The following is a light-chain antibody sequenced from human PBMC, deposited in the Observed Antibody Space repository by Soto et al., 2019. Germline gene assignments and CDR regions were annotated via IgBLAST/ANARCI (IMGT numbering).Light chain of an antibody. Sequence: QSALTQPPSVSAAPGQKVTISCSGSSSNIGNNYVSWYQQLPGTAPKLLIFENNKRPSGIPDRFSASKSGTSATLAITGLQTGDAADYYCGTWDNNLIFPYVFGTGTKVTVL. CDR2: ENN. V-gene: IGLV1-51*02. J-gene: IGLJ1*01. CDR1: SSNIGNNY. CDR3: GTWDNNLIFPYV.